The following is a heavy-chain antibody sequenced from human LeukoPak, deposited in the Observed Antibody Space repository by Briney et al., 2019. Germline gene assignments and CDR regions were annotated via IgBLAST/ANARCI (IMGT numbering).Heavy chain of an antibody. CDR3: AKERHYYDSSGFDY. D-gene: IGHD3-22*01. J-gene: IGHJ4*02. CDR1: GFTFSSYE. V-gene: IGHV3-48*03. CDR2: ISSSGSTI. Sequence: PGGSLRLSCAASGFTFSSYEMNWVRQAPGKGLEWVSYISSSGSTIYYADSVKGRFTISRDNSKNTLYLQMNSLRAEDTAVYYCAKERHYYDSSGFDYWGQGTLVTVSS.